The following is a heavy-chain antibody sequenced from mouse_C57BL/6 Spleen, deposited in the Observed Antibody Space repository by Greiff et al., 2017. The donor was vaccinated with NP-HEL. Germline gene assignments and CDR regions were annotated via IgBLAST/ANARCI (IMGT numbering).Heavy chain of an antibody. V-gene: IGHV6-6*01. Sequence: EVQRVESGGGLVQPGGSMKLSCAASGFTFSDAWMDWVRQSPEKGLEWVAEIRIKANNHATYYAESVKGRFTISRDDSKSSVYLQMNSLRAEDTGIYYCTYYYGSSPYYYAMDYWGQGTSVTVSS. D-gene: IGHD1-1*01. CDR3: TYYYGSSPYYYAMDY. J-gene: IGHJ4*01. CDR2: IRIKANNHAT. CDR1: GFTFSDAW.